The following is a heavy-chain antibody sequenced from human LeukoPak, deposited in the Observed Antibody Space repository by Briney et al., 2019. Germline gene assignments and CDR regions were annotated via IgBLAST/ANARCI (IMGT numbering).Heavy chain of an antibody. CDR1: GFTFSSYW. Sequence: GGSLRLSCAASGFTFSSYWMSWVCQAPGKGLEWVANIKQDGSEKYYVDSVKGRFTISRDNAKNSLYLQMNSLRAEDTAVYYCARGYSGYDWNYYMDVWGKGTTVTVSS. V-gene: IGHV3-7*01. D-gene: IGHD5-12*01. CDR3: ARGYSGYDWNYYMDV. J-gene: IGHJ6*03. CDR2: IKQDGSEK.